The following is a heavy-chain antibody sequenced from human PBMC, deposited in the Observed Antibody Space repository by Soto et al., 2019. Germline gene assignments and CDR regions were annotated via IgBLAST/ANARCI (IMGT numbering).Heavy chain of an antibody. CDR3: ARDQGYDFWSGYYSRYYFDY. J-gene: IGHJ4*02. CDR2: IYYSGST. CDR1: GGSISSYY. D-gene: IGHD3-3*01. V-gene: IGHV4-59*01. Sequence: TLSLTCTVSGGSISSYYWSWIRQPPGKGLEWIGYIYYSGSTNYNPSLKSRVTISVDTSKNQFSLKLSSVTAADTAVYYCARDQGYDFWSGYYSRYYFDYWGQGTLVTVSS.